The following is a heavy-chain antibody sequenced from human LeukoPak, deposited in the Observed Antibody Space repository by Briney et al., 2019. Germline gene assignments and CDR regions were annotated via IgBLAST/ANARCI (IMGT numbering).Heavy chain of an antibody. Sequence: PSETPSLTCAVYGGSFSGYYWSWIRQPPGKGLEWIGEINHSGSTNYNPSLKSRVTISVDTSKNQFSLKLSSVTAADTAVYYCARGARWNPDYWGQGTLVTVSS. D-gene: IGHD4-23*01. V-gene: IGHV4-34*01. CDR2: INHSGST. CDR1: GGSFSGYY. CDR3: ARGARWNPDY. J-gene: IGHJ4*02.